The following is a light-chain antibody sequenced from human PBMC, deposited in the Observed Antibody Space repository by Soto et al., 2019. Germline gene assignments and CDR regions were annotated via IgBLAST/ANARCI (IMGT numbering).Light chain of an antibody. CDR1: TSDVGNVHL. J-gene: IGLJ1*01. CDR3: FSYPVTTTFV. CDR2: DNN. V-gene: IGLV2-23*02. Sequence: QSVLTQPASVFASPGQSISISCTRATSDVGNVHLGYYGLCWYRHHTGKVHKVLIHDNNKRHSGFSPRFSASKSGNLCGLTISGLQTEDAADYYCFSYPVTTTFVFGTWTKVTVL.